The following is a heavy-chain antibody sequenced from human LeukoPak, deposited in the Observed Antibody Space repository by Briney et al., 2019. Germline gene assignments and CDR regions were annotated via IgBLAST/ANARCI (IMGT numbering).Heavy chain of an antibody. CDR2: INPNSGDT. D-gene: IGHD3-22*01. CDR3: ARFPETYYYDSSEDYFDY. J-gene: IGHJ4*01. V-gene: IGHV1-2*02. CDR1: EFTFTGSY. Sequence: ASVKVSCKASEFTFTGSYMHWVRPAPGQGLEWMGWINPNSGDTNYAQKFQGRVTMTWDTSISTAYMELSRLRSDDTAVYYCARFPETYYYDSSEDYFDYWGQGTLVTVSS.